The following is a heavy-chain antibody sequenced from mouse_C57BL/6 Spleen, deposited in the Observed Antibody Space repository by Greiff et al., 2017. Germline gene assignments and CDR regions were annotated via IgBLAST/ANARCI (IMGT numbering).Heavy chain of an antibody. D-gene: IGHD1-1*01. CDR2: INYDGSST. CDR3: ARDQYYYGSSYDAMDY. V-gene: IGHV5-16*01. CDR1: GFTFSDYY. Sequence: EVQLVESEGGLVQPGSSMKLSCTASGFTFSDYYMAWVRQVPEKGLEWVANINYDGSSTYYLDSLKSRFIISRDNAKNILYLQMSSLKSEDTATXYCARDQYYYGSSYDAMDYWGQGTSVTVSS. J-gene: IGHJ4*01.